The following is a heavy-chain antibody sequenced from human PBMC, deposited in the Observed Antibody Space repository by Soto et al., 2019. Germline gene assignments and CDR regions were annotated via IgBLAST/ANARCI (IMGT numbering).Heavy chain of an antibody. CDR3: ARDLMGSGQGYFDY. D-gene: IGHD6-19*01. V-gene: IGHV3-30-3*01. CDR2: ISYDGSNK. CDR1: GFTFSSYA. Sequence: GWSLRLSCAASGFTFSSYAMHWVRQAPGKGLEWEAVISYDGSNKYYADSVKGRFTISRDNSKNTLYLQMNSLRAEDTAVYYCARDLMGSGQGYFDYWGQGTLVTVSS. J-gene: IGHJ4*02.